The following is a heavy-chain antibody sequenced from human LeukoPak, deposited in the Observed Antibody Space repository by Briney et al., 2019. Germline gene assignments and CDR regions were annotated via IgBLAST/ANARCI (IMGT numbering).Heavy chain of an antibody. V-gene: IGHV3-30-3*01. D-gene: IGHD3-9*01. Sequence: GGSLRLSCAASGFTFSSYAMHWVRQAPGKGLEWVAVISYDGSNKYYADSVKGRFTISRDNSKNTLYLQMNSLRAEDTAVYYCASLSVENWFDPWGQGTLVTVSS. CDR3: ASLSVENWFDP. CDR2: ISYDGSNK. J-gene: IGHJ5*02. CDR1: GFTFSSYA.